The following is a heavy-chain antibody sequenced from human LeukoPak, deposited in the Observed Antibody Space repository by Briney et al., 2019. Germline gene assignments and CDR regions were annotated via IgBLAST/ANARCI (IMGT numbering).Heavy chain of an antibody. CDR3: ARILTVQQLDPKNFYYYYMDV. V-gene: IGHV2-70*11. CDR1: GFSLSISGVG. Sequence: ESGPTLVNPTQTLTLTCTFSGFSLSISGVGVSWIRQPPGKALEWLARIDWDDDKYYSTSLKTRFTISKDTSKNQVVLTMTNMDPVDTATYYCARILTVQQLDPKNFYYYYMDVWGKGTTVTVSS. D-gene: IGHD6-13*01. J-gene: IGHJ6*03. CDR2: IDWDDDK.